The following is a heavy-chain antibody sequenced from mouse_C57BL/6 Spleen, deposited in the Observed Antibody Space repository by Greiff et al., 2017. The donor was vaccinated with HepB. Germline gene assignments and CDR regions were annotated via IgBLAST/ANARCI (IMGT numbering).Heavy chain of an antibody. V-gene: IGHV1-82*01. D-gene: IGHD2-4*01. CDR2: IYPGDGDT. CDR1: GYAFSSSW. J-gene: IGHJ1*03. CDR3: AREDDYGGYFDV. Sequence: QVHVKQSGPELVKPGASVKISCKASGYAFSSSWMNWVKQRPGKGLEWIGRIYPGDGDTNYNGKFKGKATLTADKSSSTAYMQLSSLTSEDSAVYFCAREDDYGGYFDVWGTGTTVTVSS.